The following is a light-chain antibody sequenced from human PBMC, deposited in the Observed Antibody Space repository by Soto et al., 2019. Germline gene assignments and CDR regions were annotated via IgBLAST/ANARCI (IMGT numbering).Light chain of an antibody. J-gene: IGKJ1*01. CDR3: QQYHSSPTWT. Sequence: DIQMTQSPSSLSASVGDRVTITCRASQSISTYLSWYQQKPGKVPKLLIYGASSLQTGVPSRFSGSGSGTEFIFTISSLRPEDFETYYCQQYHSSPTWTFGQGTKVDIK. V-gene: IGKV1-39*01. CDR2: GAS. CDR1: QSISTY.